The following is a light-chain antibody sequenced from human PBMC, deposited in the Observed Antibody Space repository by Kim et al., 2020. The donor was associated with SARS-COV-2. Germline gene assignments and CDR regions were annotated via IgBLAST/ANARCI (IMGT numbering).Light chain of an antibody. V-gene: IGLV1-40*01. CDR3: QSYDSSLSVVV. CDR1: SSNSGAGYD. J-gene: IGLJ2*01. Sequence: RVTMPCTGSSSNSGAGYDVHWYQQLPGTAPKLLIYGNSNRPSGVPDRFSGSKSGTSASLAITGLQAEDEADYYCQSYDSSLSVVVFGGGTKLTVL. CDR2: GNS.